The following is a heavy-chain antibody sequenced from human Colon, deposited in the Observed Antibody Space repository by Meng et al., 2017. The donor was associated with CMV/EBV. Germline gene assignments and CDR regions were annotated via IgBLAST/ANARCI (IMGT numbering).Heavy chain of an antibody. CDR2: IYPQDGGT. CDR3: VRESWYFDF. D-gene: IGHD6-13*01. CDR1: GYTLAANH. J-gene: IGHJ4*02. Sequence: VQLVLSGKEVKKSGASEKVSCKTSGYTLAANHLHWVRQAPGQGLEWMGLIYPQDGGTYFAQKFQDRVNLTRDTSITPAYMELSGLTSDDTAIYYCVRESWYFDFWGEGTLVTVSS. V-gene: IGHV1-2*02.